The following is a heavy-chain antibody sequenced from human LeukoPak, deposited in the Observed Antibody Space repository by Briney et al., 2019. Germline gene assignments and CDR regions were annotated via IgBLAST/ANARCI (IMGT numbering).Heavy chain of an antibody. D-gene: IGHD2-8*01. Sequence: PSETLSLTCAVYGESFSGYYWSWIRQPPGKGLEWIGEINHSGSTNYNPSLKSRVTISVDTSKNQFSLKLTSVTAADTAVYYCARGTVLMGYASFDYWGQGTLVTVSS. CDR1: GESFSGYY. V-gene: IGHV4-34*01. CDR2: INHSGST. CDR3: ARGTVLMGYASFDY. J-gene: IGHJ4*02.